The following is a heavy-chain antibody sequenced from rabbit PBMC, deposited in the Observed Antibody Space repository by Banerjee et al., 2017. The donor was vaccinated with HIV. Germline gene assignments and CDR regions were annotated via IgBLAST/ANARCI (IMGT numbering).Heavy chain of an antibody. CDR3: ARDGDSTYTYYFHL. V-gene: IGHV1S40*01. Sequence: QSLEESGGDLVKPGASLTLTCKASGFSYSGGYDMCWVRQAPGKGLEWIACIYTGHGDTYYASWAKGRFTISKTSSTTVTLQMTSLTAADTATYFCARDGDSTYTYYFHLWGQGTLVTVS. J-gene: IGHJ4*01. D-gene: IGHD7-1*01. CDR2: IYTGHGDT. CDR1: GFSYSGGYD.